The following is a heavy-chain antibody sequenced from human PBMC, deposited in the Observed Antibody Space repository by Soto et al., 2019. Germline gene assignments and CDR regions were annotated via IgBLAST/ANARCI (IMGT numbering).Heavy chain of an antibody. CDR2: ISFDGRNT. V-gene: IGHV3-30*18. CDR3: AKVGFPYSYGYLFYY. D-gene: IGHD5-18*01. Sequence: AGGSLRLSCAASGFTFSSYAMSWVRQAPGKGLEWVVVISFDGRNTDYLDSVKGRFTISRDNSKNTLYLEMTSLRVEDTAVYYCAKVGFPYSYGYLFYYWGQGTLVTVSS. J-gene: IGHJ4*02. CDR1: GFTFSSYA.